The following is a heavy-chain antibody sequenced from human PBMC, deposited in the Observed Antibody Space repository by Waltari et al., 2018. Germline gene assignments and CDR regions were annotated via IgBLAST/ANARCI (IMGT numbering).Heavy chain of an antibody. CDR3: AKDSRGYSGWVDY. V-gene: IGHV3-43D*03. CDR1: GFTFDDYA. Sequence: EVQLVESGGVVVQPGGSLSLSCAACGFTFDDYAMHWVRQAPGKGLEWVFLISWEGSTTSYADSVKGRFTISRDNSKNSLYLQMNSLRAEDNALYYCAKDSRGYSGWVDYWGQGTLVTVSS. J-gene: IGHJ4*02. D-gene: IGHD6-19*01. CDR2: ISWEGSTT.